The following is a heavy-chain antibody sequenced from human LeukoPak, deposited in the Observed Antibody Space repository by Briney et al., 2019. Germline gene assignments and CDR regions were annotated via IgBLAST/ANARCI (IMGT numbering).Heavy chain of an antibody. CDR1: GGSISSGDYY. V-gene: IGHV4-30-4*01. CDR3: VRGGASTWYFDL. J-gene: IGHJ2*01. CDR2: IYFSGNT. D-gene: IGHD1-26*01. Sequence: SQTLSLTCTVSGGSISSGDYYWSWIRQPPGKGLEWLGYIYFSGNTRYNPSLQSRVIMSVDTSKNQVSLNLSSVAAADTAVYYCVRGGASTWYFDLWGRGTLVTVSS.